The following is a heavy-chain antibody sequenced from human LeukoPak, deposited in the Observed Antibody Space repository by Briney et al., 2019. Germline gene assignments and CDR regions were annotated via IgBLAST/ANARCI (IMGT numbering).Heavy chain of an antibody. J-gene: IGHJ4*02. CDR2: INPNSGGT. Sequence: ASVKVSCKASGYTFTGYYMHWVRQAPGQGLEWMGRINPNSGGTNYAQKFQGGVTMTRDTSISTAYMELSRLRSDDTAVYYCARAIAVAGTDLHYWGQGTLVTVSS. V-gene: IGHV1-2*06. CDR3: ARAIAVAGTDLHY. D-gene: IGHD6-19*01. CDR1: GYTFTGYY.